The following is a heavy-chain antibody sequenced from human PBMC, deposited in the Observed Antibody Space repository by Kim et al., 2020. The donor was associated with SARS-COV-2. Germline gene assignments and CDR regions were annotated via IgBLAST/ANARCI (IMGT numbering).Heavy chain of an antibody. J-gene: IGHJ3*02. D-gene: IGHD2-15*01. Sequence: ASVKVSCKVSGYTLTELSMHWVRQAPGKGLEWMGGFDPEDGETIYAQKFQGRVTMTEDTSTDTAYMELSSLRSEDTAVYYCATDYQFVGYCSGGSCYGEAFDIWGQGTMVTVSS. CDR3: ATDYQFVGYCSGGSCYGEAFDI. V-gene: IGHV1-24*01. CDR1: GYTLTELS. CDR2: FDPEDGET.